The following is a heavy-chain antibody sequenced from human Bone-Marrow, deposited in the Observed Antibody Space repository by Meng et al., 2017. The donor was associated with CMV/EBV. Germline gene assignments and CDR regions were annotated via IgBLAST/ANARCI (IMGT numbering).Heavy chain of an antibody. CDR3: ARDLVGFDY. Sequence: SETLSLTCAVYGGSFSGYYWSWIRQPPGKGLEWIGEINHSGSTNYNPSLKSRVTISVDTSKNQFSLKLSSVTAADTAVYYYARDLVGFDYWGQGTRVTVSS. CDR2: INHSGST. V-gene: IGHV4-34*01. CDR1: GGSFSGYY. J-gene: IGHJ4*02. D-gene: IGHD2-2*01.